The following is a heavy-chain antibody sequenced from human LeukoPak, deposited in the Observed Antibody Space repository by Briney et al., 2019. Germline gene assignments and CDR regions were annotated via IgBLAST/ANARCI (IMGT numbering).Heavy chain of an antibody. D-gene: IGHD4-23*01. CDR2: ISYDGSNK. CDR3: ARDDYGGNPRY. V-gene: IGHV3-30*14. CDR1: GFTFSSYA. Sequence: PGGSLRLSCAASGFTFSSYAMHWVRQAPGKGLEWVAVISYDGSNKYYADSVKGRFTISRDNSKNTLYLQMNSLRAEDTAVYYCARDDYGGNPRYWGQGTLVTVSS. J-gene: IGHJ4*02.